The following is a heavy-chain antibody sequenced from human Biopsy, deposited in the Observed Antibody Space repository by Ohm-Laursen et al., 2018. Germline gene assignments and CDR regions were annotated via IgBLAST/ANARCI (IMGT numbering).Heavy chain of an antibody. D-gene: IGHD3-22*01. CDR2: INHSGRT. CDR1: GESFNGYY. Sequence: SQTLSLTWAVYGESFNGYYRSWIRQTPGKGLEWIGEINHSGRTNYNPSLKSRVTISVDTSKNQFSLKVRSVTAADTAVYYCVRGVDYYDPYHYYALDVWGRGTTVTVSS. J-gene: IGHJ6*02. CDR3: VRGVDYYDPYHYYALDV. V-gene: IGHV4-34*01.